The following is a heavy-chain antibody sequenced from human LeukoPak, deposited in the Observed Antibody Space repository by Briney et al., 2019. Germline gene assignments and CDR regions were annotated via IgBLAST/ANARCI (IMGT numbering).Heavy chain of an antibody. D-gene: IGHD3-9*01. V-gene: IGHV3-48*03. CDR1: GFTFSSYE. J-gene: IGHJ3*02. Sequence: TGGSLRLSCAASGFTFSSYEMNWVRQAPGKGLEWVSYISSSGSTIYYADSVKGRFTISRDNSKNTLYLQMNSLRAEGTAVYYCAKGPKRYNILTGYFVIETAFDIWGQGTMVTVSS. CDR2: ISSSGSTI. CDR3: AKGPKRYNILTGYFVIETAFDI.